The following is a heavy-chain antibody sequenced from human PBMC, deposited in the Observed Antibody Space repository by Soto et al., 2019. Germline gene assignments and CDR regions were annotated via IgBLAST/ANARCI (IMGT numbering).Heavy chain of an antibody. Sequence: SETLSLTCAVYGGSFSGYYWSWIRQPPGKGLEWIGEINHSGSTNYNPSLKSRVTMTRDTSTSTVYMELSSLRSEDTAVYYCARDWGYDFWSGYYGVSGYYYMDVWGKGTTVTVSS. CDR2: INHSGST. CDR1: GGSFSGYY. CDR3: ARDWGYDFWSGYYGVSGYYYMDV. V-gene: IGHV4-34*10. J-gene: IGHJ6*03. D-gene: IGHD3-3*01.